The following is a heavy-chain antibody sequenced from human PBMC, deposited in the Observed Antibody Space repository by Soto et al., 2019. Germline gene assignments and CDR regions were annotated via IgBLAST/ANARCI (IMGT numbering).Heavy chain of an antibody. CDR1: GFMFSDYY. D-gene: IGHD1-26*01. J-gene: IGHJ4*02. CDR3: ARVTFGSFYQDS. CDR2: ISSSSSYT. Sequence: QVQLVESGGGLVKPGGSLRLSCAASGFMFSDYYMSWIRQAPGKGLEWVSYISSSSSYTNHAGSVKGRFTISRDNAKNSLSLQMNSLRAEDTAVYYCARVTFGSFYQDSWGQGTLVTVSS. V-gene: IGHV3-11*06.